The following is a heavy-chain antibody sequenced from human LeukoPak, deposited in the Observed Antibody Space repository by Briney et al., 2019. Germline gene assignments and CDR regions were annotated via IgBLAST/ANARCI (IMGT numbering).Heavy chain of an antibody. CDR2: IIPIFGTA. Sequence: SVKVSCKASGGTFSSYAISWVRQAPGQGLEWMGRIIPIFGTANYAQKFQGRVTITTDESTSTAYIELSSLRSEDTAVYYCAIDESYYFDYWGQGTLVTVSS. CDR1: GGTFSSYA. J-gene: IGHJ4*02. V-gene: IGHV1-69*05. CDR3: AIDESYYFDY.